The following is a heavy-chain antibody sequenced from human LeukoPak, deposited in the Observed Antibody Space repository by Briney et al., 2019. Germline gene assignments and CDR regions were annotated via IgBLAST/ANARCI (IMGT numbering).Heavy chain of an antibody. Sequence: ASVKVSCKASGYTFTGYYMHWVRQAPGQGLEWMGWINPNSGGTNYAQKFQGRVTMTRDTSISTAYMELSRLRSDDTAVYYCARAKLISRITMVRGVIPKKGAFDIWGQGTMVTVSS. V-gene: IGHV1-2*02. CDR2: INPNSGGT. CDR1: GYTFTGYY. CDR3: ARAKLISRITMVRGVIPKKGAFDI. J-gene: IGHJ3*02. D-gene: IGHD3-10*01.